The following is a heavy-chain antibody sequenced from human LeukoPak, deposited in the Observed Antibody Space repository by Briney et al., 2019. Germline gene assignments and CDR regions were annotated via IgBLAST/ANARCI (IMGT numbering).Heavy chain of an antibody. V-gene: IGHV1-2*02. CDR3: ARDPATVTTYWLDP. J-gene: IGHJ5*02. CDR1: GYTFTGYY. Sequence: ASVKVSCKASGYTFTGYYMHWVRQAPGQGLEWMGWINPNSGGTNYAQKFQGRVTMTRDTSISTAYMELSRLRSDDTAVYYCARDPATVTTYWLDPWGQGTLVTVSS. CDR2: INPNSGGT. D-gene: IGHD4-17*01.